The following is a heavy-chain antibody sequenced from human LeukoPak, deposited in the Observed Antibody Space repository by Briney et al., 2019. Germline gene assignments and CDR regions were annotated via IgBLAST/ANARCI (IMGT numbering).Heavy chain of an antibody. J-gene: IGHJ4*02. V-gene: IGHV3-23*01. D-gene: IGHD5-24*01. CDR1: GFTFSSYA. CDR3: AKDDVEMATITHFDY. Sequence: GGSLRLSCAASGFTFSSYAMSWVRQAPGKGLEWVSAISGSGGSTYYADSVKGRFTISRDNSKNTLYLQMSSLRAEDTAVYYCAKDDVEMATITHFDYWGQGTLVTVSS. CDR2: ISGSGGST.